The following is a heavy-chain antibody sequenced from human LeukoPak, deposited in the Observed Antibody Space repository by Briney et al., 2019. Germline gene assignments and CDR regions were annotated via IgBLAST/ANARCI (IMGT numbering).Heavy chain of an antibody. CDR3: ARGDFWSYAFDY. V-gene: IGHV4-61*02. Sequence: TLSLTCTVSGGSISSGSYYWSWIRQPAGKGLEWIGRIYTSGSTNYNPSLKSRVTISVDTSKNQFSLKLSSVTAADTAVYYCARGDFWSYAFDYWGQGTLVTVSS. D-gene: IGHD3-3*01. CDR2: IYTSGST. CDR1: GGSISSGSYY. J-gene: IGHJ4*02.